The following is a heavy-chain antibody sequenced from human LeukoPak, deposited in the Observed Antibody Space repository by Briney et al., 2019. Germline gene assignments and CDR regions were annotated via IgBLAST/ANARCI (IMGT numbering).Heavy chain of an antibody. J-gene: IGHJ4*02. D-gene: IGHD3-3*01. CDR1: GGSISSYY. Sequence: SETLSLTCTVSGGSISSYYWSWIRQPPGKGLEWIGYIYYSGSTNYNPSLKSRVTISVDTSKNQFSLKLSSVTAADTAVYYCARASGYDFWSGYPDYWGQGTLVTVSS. CDR2: IYYSGST. V-gene: IGHV4-59*01. CDR3: ARASGYDFWSGYPDY.